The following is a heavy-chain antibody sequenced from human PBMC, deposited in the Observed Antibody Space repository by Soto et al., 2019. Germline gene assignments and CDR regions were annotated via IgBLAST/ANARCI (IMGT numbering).Heavy chain of an antibody. CDR1: GYTFTSYG. J-gene: IGHJ4*02. Sequence: GASVKVSCKASGYTFTSYGISWVRQAPGQGLEWMGWISAYNGNTNYAQKLQGRVTMTTDTSTSTAYMELRSLRSDDTAVYYCAIAARPTGRPYYFDYWGQGTLVTVSS. D-gene: IGHD6-6*01. CDR3: AIAARPTGRPYYFDY. CDR2: ISAYNGNT. V-gene: IGHV1-18*01.